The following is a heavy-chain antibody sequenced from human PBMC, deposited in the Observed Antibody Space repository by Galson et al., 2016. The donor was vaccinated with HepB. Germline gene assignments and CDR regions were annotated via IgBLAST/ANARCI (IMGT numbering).Heavy chain of an antibody. CDR3: ARESGNYGTSYFDP. V-gene: IGHV1-69*01. Sequence: KVSCKVSGXXFSRLAXSWVXXAPGQGLEXXXGIIPYFGTTNYAQKFQGRVTITADESTTTAYMDMTGLTSEDTAVYYCARESGNYGTSYFDPXXQGTMVTXXS. J-gene: IGHJ5*02. CDR1: GXXFSRLA. CDR2: IIPYFGTT. D-gene: IGHD4-11*01.